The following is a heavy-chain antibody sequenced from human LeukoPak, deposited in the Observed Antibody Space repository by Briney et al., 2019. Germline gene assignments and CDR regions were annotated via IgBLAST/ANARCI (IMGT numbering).Heavy chain of an antibody. CDR2: INPSGGST. CDR1: GYTFTSYY. D-gene: IGHD6-13*01. V-gene: IGHV1-46*01. CDR3: ARDPTGKSSGIAAAVPGYFDY. J-gene: IGHJ4*02. Sequence: ASVKVSCKASGYTFTSYYMHWVRQAPGQGLEWMGIINPSGGSTSYAQKFQGRVTMTRDTSTSTVYMELSSLRSEDTAVYYCARDPTGKSSGIAAAVPGYFDYWGQGTLVTVPS.